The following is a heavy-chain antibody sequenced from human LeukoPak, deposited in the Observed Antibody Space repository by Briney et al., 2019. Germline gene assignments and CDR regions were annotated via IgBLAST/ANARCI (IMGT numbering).Heavy chain of an antibody. D-gene: IGHD5-12*01. CDR2: IYYSGTT. CDR3: ARAHGSGGNYFDH. V-gene: IGHV4-31*03. CDR1: GGSISSGAYF. Sequence: SETLSLTCTVSGGSISSGAYFWSWIRQHPGKGLEWIGFIYYSGTTYYNPSLKSRVTLSKDTSKNHFSLTLSSVTAADTAVYYCARAHGSGGNYFDHWGQGTLVTVSP. J-gene: IGHJ4*02.